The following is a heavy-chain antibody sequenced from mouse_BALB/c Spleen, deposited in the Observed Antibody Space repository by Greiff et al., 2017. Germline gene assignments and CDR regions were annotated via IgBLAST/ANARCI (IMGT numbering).Heavy chain of an antibody. V-gene: IGHV1-66*01. CDR2: IFPGSGNT. Sequence: QVQLKQSGPELVKPGASVKISCKASGYSFTSYYIHWVKQRPGQGLEWIGWIFPGSGNTKYNEKFKGKATLTADTSSSTAYMQLSSLTSEDSAVYFCARGGNYVYFDYWGQGTTLTVSS. CDR3: ARGGNYVYFDY. J-gene: IGHJ2*01. D-gene: IGHD2-1*01. CDR1: GYSFTSYY.